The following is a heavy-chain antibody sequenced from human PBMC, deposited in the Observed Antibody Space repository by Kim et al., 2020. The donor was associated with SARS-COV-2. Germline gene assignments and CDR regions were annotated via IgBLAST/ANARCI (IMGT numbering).Heavy chain of an antibody. D-gene: IGHD1-26*01. CDR1: GFTFKTYA. CDR2: IRSKSTNT. Sequence: GGSLRLSCAASGFTFKTYAMHWVRQAPGKGLEWVSSIRSKSTNTFYADSVRGRFTISRDNGKNSLYLEMKSLRAEDTAVYYCVRPPVTGSHSEAFDFWG. V-gene: IGHV3-21*01. J-gene: IGHJ4*01. CDR3: VRPPVTGSHSEAFDF.